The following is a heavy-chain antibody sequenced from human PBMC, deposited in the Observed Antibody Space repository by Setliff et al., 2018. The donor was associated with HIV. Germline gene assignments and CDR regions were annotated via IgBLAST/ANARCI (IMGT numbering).Heavy chain of an antibody. D-gene: IGHD6-19*01. V-gene: IGHV1-46*01. CDR3: AKAIPGPAINSGRIKNWFDP. J-gene: IGHJ5*02. CDR1: GYTFTSDY. Sequence: ASVQVSCKASGYTFTSDYIHGVRQAPGQGLEWMGIINPARNPTSYAQKFQGRLTMTRDTSTNTVYMELSSLISEDTAVYYCAKAIPGPAINSGRIKNWFDPWGEGTLVTVSS. CDR2: INPARNPT.